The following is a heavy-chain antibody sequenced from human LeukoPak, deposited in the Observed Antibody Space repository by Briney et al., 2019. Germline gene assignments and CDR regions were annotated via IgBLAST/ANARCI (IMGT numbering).Heavy chain of an antibody. CDR2: IHSSGAT. J-gene: IGHJ4*02. CDR3: ARDTHGDYPTNIFDY. CDR1: GFTGSNNY. V-gene: IGHV3-53*01. D-gene: IGHD4-17*01. Sequence: GGSLRLSCAASGFTGSNNYVSWVRQAPGMGLEWVSAIHSSGATCYADSVKGRFTISRDNAKNSLYLQMNSLRAEDTAVYYCARDTHGDYPTNIFDYWGQGTLVTVSS.